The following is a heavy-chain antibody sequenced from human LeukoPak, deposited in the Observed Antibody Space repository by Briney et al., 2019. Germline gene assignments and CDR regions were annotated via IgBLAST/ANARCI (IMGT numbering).Heavy chain of an antibody. CDR3: ARNSYFDNSGEGAFDI. V-gene: IGHV4-38-2*02. Sequence: SETLSLTCTVSGYSISSGYYWGWIRQPPGKGLEWIGSIYHSGSTYYNPSLQSRVTISIDRSKNQFSLRLSSVTAADTAVYYCARNSYFDNSGEGAFDIWGQGTTVTVSS. D-gene: IGHD3-22*01. CDR1: GYSISSGYY. J-gene: IGHJ3*02. CDR2: IYHSGST.